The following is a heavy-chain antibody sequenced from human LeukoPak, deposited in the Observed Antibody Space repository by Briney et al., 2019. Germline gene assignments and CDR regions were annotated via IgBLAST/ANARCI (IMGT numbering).Heavy chain of an antibody. CDR1: GGSFSNYY. V-gene: IGHV4-34*01. Sequence: SETLSLTCAVYGGSFSNYYWNWIRQRPGKGLEWIGEINHSGSTNYNPSLKSRVTISVDTSKNQFSLKLSSVTAADTAIYYCARGPVYCSGGNCYAYYFDYWGRGTLVTVSS. J-gene: IGHJ4*02. CDR3: ARGPVYCSGGNCYAYYFDY. D-gene: IGHD2-15*01. CDR2: INHSGST.